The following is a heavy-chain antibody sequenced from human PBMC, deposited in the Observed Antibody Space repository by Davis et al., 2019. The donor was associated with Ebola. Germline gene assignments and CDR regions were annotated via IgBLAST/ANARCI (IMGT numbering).Heavy chain of an antibody. CDR3: ARGDSYYDPSGFYAGPEAPDH. Sequence: MPSETLSLTCAVSGGFVSSGGYSWSWIRQPPGKGLEWIGYYYYTGSTYYNPSLKSRVPISVDTSKNQFSLNLRPVTAADTAVYYCARGDSYYDPSGFYAGPEAPDHWGQGTLVSVSS. D-gene: IGHD3-22*01. CDR2: YYYTGST. CDR1: GGFVSSGGYS. V-gene: IGHV4-30-2*01. J-gene: IGHJ4*02.